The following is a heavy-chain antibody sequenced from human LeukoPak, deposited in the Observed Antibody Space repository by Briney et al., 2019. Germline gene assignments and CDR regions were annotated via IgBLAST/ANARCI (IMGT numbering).Heavy chain of an antibody. V-gene: IGHV3-72*01. D-gene: IGHD4-23*01. CDR2: IRTRINSSTT. CDR1: GFIFSDYI. CDR3: SRDGGEGGNSAFDI. Sequence: GSLRLSCAASGFIFSDYIMDWVRQAPGKGLEWVGRIRTRINSSTTEYAASVKGRFTISRDDSKNSMYLHTNSLKTEDTAVYHCSRDGGEGGNSAFDIWGQGTMVTVSS. J-gene: IGHJ3*02.